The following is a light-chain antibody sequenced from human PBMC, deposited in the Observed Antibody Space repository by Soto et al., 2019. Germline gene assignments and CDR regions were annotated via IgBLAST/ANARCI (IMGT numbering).Light chain of an antibody. CDR2: GAS. CDR3: QQYGSPP. J-gene: IGKJ4*01. CDR1: QSVSSSY. V-gene: IGKV3-20*01. Sequence: EIVLTQSPGTLSLSPGERATLSCRASQSVSSSYLAWYQQKPGQAPRLLIYGASSRATGIPDRFSGSGSGTDFILTISRLEPEDFAVYYCQQYGSPPFGGGTKVDIK.